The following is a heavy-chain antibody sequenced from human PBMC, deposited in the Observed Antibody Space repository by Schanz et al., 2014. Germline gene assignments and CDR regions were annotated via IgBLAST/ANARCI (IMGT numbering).Heavy chain of an antibody. CDR2: ISVYTGNT. D-gene: IGHD3-9*01. CDR3: AKAEYDILTDSYSRLDP. CDR1: GYTFTTYA. Sequence: QVQLVQSGAEVKKPGASVRVSCKASGYTFTTYAMSWVRQAPGQGLEWVGWISVYTGNTKYGQKVQGRVTMTADTSTNTAYMELRSLRSDYTAVYYCAKAEYDILTDSYSRLDPWGQGTLVTVSS. J-gene: IGHJ5*02. V-gene: IGHV1-18*01.